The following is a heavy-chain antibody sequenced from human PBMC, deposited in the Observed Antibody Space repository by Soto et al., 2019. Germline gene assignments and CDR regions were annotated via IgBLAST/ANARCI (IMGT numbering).Heavy chain of an antibody. CDR3: ARGEPHSSGWNFDF. CDR1: GYRLTSNY. Sequence: QVQLVQSGAEVKKPGASVKVSCTASGYRLTSNYIHWVRQAPGEGLEWMGKINPSGGTTRYGQKSQGRVTMTRDTSTSTVYMEMSSLRSEDTAVYYCARGEPHSSGWNFDFWGQGTLVIVSP. J-gene: IGHJ4*02. D-gene: IGHD6-19*01. V-gene: IGHV1-46*01. CDR2: INPSGGTT.